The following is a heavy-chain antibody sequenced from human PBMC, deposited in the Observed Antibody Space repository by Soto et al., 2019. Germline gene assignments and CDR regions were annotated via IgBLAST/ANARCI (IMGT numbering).Heavy chain of an antibody. CDR1: GFIFSNYA. J-gene: IGHJ6*03. D-gene: IGHD3-16*01. CDR2: ISGSGGLI. V-gene: IGHV3-23*01. Sequence: EVHLLESGGGLVQPGGSLRLSCAASGFIFSNYAVSWVRQAPGKGLEWVSGISGSGGLIYYADSVKGRFTISRDNSRDTLYLQMNSLRAEDTAVYDCAKLRGSTYYYDMDVWGKGTTVTVSS. CDR3: AKLRGSTYYYDMDV.